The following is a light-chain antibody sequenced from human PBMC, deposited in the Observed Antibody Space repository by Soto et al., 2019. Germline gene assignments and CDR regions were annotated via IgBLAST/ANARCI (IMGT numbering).Light chain of an antibody. CDR1: QSVSSN. V-gene: IGKV3-15*01. Sequence: EIVMTQSPATLSVSPGEGATLSCRASQSVSSNLAWYQQKPGQAPRLLIYEVSTRATGVPARFSGSGSGTEFTLTISSLQSEDFAVYYCQQYNNGPPITFGQGTRLEI. J-gene: IGKJ5*01. CDR2: EVS. CDR3: QQYNNGPPIT.